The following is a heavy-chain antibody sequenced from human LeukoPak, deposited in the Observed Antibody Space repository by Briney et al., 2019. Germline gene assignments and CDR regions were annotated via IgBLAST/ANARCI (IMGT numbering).Heavy chain of an antibody. J-gene: IGHJ4*02. CDR1: GFTFSSYA. CDR3: ATDYDILTGYSDY. CDR2: ISYDGSNK. D-gene: IGHD3-9*01. V-gene: IGHV3-30-3*01. Sequence: GGSLRLSCAASGFTFSSYAMHWVRQAPGKGLEWVAVISYDGSNKYYADSVKGRFTISRDNSKNTLYLQMNSLRAEDTAVYYCATDYDILTGYSDYWGQGTLVTVSS.